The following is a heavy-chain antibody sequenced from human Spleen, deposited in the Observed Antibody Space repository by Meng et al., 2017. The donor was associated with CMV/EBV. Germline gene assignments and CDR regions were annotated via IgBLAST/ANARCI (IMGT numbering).Heavy chain of an antibody. CDR3: ARGGWDSSGYYDY. J-gene: IGHJ4*02. CDR2: INHGGST. Sequence: CAVYGGSFSAYSWSWSRQPPGKGLEWIGEINHGGSTNSNPSLKSRVTISVDTSKNQFSLKLSSVTAADTAVYYCARGGWDSSGYYDYWGQGTLVTVSS. V-gene: IGHV4-34*01. D-gene: IGHD3-22*01. CDR1: GGSFSAYS.